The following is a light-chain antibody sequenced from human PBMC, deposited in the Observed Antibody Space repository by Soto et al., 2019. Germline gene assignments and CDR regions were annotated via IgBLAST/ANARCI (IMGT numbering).Light chain of an antibody. J-gene: IGLJ2*01. CDR1: SSNIGNNF. CDR3: ETWDTSLSVVV. V-gene: IGLV1-51*02. Sequence: QSVLTQPPSVSAAPGQKVTISCSGISSNIGNNFVSWYQQLPGTAPKLLIYENNKRPSGIPDRFSGSKSGTSATLGITGLQTGDEADYYCETWDTSLSVVVFGGGTKVTVL. CDR2: ENN.